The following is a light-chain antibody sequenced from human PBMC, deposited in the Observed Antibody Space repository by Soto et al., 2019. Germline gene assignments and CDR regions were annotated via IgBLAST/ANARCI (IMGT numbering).Light chain of an antibody. J-gene: IGLJ2*01. CDR2: EVS. V-gene: IGLV2-14*01. CDR3: SSYTSSSTVI. CDR1: GSDVGGYNY. Sequence: QSVLTQPASVSGSPGQSITISCTGTGSDVGGYNYVSWYQQHPGSAPKLLIHEVSNRPSGISNRFSASKSGNTASLTISGLQAEDEADYYCSSYTSSSTVIFGGGTRLTVL.